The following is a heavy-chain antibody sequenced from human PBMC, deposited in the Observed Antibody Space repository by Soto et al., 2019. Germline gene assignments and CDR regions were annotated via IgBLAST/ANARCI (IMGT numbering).Heavy chain of an antibody. Sequence: QVQLVQSGAEVKKPGSSVKVSCKASGGTFSSYAISWVRQAPGQGLEWMGGIIPIFGTANYAQKFQGRVTITADESTSTAYMELSSLRSEDTAVYYCARDGRSLGSSWYLGPAERPSNWFDPWGQGTLVTVSS. CDR3: ARDGRSLGSSWYLGPAERPSNWFDP. CDR1: GGTFSSYA. D-gene: IGHD6-13*01. J-gene: IGHJ5*02. CDR2: IIPIFGTA. V-gene: IGHV1-69*01.